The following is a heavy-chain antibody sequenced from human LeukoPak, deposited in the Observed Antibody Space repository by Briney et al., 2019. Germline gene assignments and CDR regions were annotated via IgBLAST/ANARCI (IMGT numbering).Heavy chain of an antibody. CDR3: ARRTSGWYSDY. CDR2: IYYSGXX. CDR1: GGSISSSSYY. V-gene: IGHV4-39*01. D-gene: IGHD6-19*01. Sequence: SETLSLTCTVSGGSISSSSYYWGWIRQPPGKGLEWIGSIYYSGXXYYNXXLKSRVTISVDTSKNQFSLKLSSVIAADTAVYYCARRTSGWYSDYWGQGTLVTVSS. J-gene: IGHJ4*02.